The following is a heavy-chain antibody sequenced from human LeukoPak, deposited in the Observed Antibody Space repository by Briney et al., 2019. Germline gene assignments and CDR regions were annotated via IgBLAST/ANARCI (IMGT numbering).Heavy chain of an antibody. CDR2: ISYDGSNK. CDR1: GFTFSSYG. J-gene: IGHJ4*02. V-gene: IGHV3-30*18. D-gene: IGHD3-22*01. Sequence: GGSLRLSCAASGFTFSSYGMHWVRQAPGKGLEWVAAISYDGSNKYYADSVKGRFTISRDNSKNTLYLQMNSLRAEDTAVYYCAKDYYDSSGPLSYFDYWGQGTLVTVSS. CDR3: AKDYYDSSGPLSYFDY.